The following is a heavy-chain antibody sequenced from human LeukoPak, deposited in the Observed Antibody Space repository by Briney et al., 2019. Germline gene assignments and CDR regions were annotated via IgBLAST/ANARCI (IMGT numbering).Heavy chain of an antibody. CDR2: ISQDGSQK. CDR1: GFSFSKYW. Sequence: GSLRLSCAASGFSFSKYWMNWVRQAPGKGLEWVATISQDGSQKYLADFVKGRFTISRDNARNSLYLQMSSLRGDDTAVYYCARSKVVAEAGKSWFDPWGQGTRVT. D-gene: IGHD6-13*01. V-gene: IGHV3-7*01. CDR3: ARSKVVAEAGKSWFDP. J-gene: IGHJ5*01.